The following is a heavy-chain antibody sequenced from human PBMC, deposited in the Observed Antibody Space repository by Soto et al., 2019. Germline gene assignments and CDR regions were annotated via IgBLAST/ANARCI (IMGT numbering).Heavy chain of an antibody. Sequence: SETLSLTCTVSGGSISSGGYYWSWIRQHPGKGLEWIGYIYYSGSTYYNPSLKSRVTISVDTSKNQFSLKLSSVPAADTAVYYCATRIAAAGTSHYYYYYYMDVWGKGTTVTVSS. J-gene: IGHJ6*03. CDR3: ATRIAAAGTSHYYYYYYMDV. D-gene: IGHD6-13*01. CDR2: IYYSGST. CDR1: GGSISSGGYY. V-gene: IGHV4-31*03.